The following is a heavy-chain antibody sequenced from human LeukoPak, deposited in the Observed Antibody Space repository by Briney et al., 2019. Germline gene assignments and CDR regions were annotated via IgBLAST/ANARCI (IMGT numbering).Heavy chain of an antibody. CDR1: GFTVSSNY. CDR3: ARGIAARHNWFDP. V-gene: IGHV3-53*01. D-gene: IGHD6-6*01. CDR2: IYSGGST. J-gene: IGHJ5*02. Sequence: GSLRLSCAASGFTVSSNYMSWVRQAPGKGLEWVSVIYSGGSTYYADSVKGRFTISRDNSKNTLYLQMNSLRAEDTAVYYCARGIAARHNWFDPWGQGTLVTVSS.